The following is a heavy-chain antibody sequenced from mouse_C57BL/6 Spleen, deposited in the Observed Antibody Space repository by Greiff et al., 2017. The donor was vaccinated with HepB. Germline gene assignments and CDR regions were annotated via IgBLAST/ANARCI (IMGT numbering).Heavy chain of an antibody. CDR1: GYTFTTYP. J-gene: IGHJ1*03. V-gene: IGHV1-47*01. D-gene: IGHD1-1*02. Sequence: LQESGAELVKPGASVKMSCKASGYTFTTYPIEWMKQNHGKSLEWIGNFHPYNDDTKYNEKFKGKATLTVEKSSSTVYLELSRLTSDDSAVYYCARSGGSKPYWYFDVWGTGTTVTVSS. CDR2: FHPYNDDT. CDR3: ARSGGSKPYWYFDV.